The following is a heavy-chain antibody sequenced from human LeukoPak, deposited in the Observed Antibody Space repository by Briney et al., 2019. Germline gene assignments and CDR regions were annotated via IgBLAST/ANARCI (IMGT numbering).Heavy chain of an antibody. D-gene: IGHD1-26*01. J-gene: IGHJ4*02. CDR3: ARESGNSTTRSFDY. CDR2: IYSSGSA. CDR1: GGSISSYY. Sequence: KPSETLSLTCTVSGGSISSYYWSWIRQPAGQGLEWIGRIYSSGSANYNPSLKSRVTMSVDTSKNHFSLKLTSVTAADTAVYYCARESGNSTTRSFDYWGQGTLVTVSS. V-gene: IGHV4-4*07.